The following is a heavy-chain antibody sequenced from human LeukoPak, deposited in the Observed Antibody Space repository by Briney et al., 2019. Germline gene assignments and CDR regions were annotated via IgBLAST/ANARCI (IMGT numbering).Heavy chain of an antibody. J-gene: IGHJ5*02. CDR2: IYYSGST. CDR1: GGSISSGDYY. CDR3: ARDFPGPPSRRWFDP. V-gene: IGHV4-30-4*01. Sequence: PSQTLSLTCTVSGGSISSGDYYWSWIGQPPGKGLEWIGYIYYSGSTYYNPSLKSRVTISVDTSKNQFSLKLSSVTAADTAVYYCARDFPGPPSRRWFDPWGQGTLVTVSS.